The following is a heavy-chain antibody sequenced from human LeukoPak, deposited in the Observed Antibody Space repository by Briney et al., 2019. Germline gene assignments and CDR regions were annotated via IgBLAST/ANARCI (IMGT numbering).Heavy chain of an antibody. CDR1: GFTFSSSA. J-gene: IGHJ6*02. V-gene: IGHV1-58*02. D-gene: IGHD5-24*01. Sequence: SVKVSCEASGFTFSSSAMQWVRHARGQRLEWIGWIVFGSGNTNYAQKFQERVTITRDMSTSTAYMELSSLRSEDTAVYSCAAGLEAATNMLDYYYYGMDVWGQGTTVTVSS. CDR3: AAGLEAATNMLDYYYYGMDV. CDR2: IVFGSGNT.